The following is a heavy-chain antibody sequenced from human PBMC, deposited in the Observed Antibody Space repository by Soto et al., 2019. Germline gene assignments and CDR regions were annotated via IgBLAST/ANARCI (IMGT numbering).Heavy chain of an antibody. CDR3: ARESAEGGVRTAEGYCSSTSCYTYYYYYGMDV. CDR2: IIPILGIA. V-gene: IGHV1-69*10. Sequence: ASVKVSCKASGGTFSSYAISWVRQAPGQGLEWMGGIIPILGIANYAQKFQGRVTITADKSTSTAYMELSSLRSEDTAVYYWARESAEGGVRTAEGYCSSTSCYTYYYYYGMDVWGQGTTVTVSS. D-gene: IGHD2-2*02. CDR1: GGTFSSYA. J-gene: IGHJ6*02.